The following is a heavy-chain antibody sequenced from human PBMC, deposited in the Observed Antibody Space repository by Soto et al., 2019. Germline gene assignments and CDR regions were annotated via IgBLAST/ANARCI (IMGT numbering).Heavy chain of an antibody. V-gene: IGHV4-59*01. CDR3: ASDTSSGWPDY. CDR1: GGSISSYY. J-gene: IGHJ4*02. Sequence: QVQLQESGPGLVKPSETLSLTCTVSGGSISSYYWSWIRQPPGKGLEWIGSIYYSGSTNYNPALKSRVTISVDTSKNQFSLKLSSVTAADTAVYYCASDTSSGWPDYWGQGTLVTVSS. CDR2: IYYSGST. D-gene: IGHD6-19*01.